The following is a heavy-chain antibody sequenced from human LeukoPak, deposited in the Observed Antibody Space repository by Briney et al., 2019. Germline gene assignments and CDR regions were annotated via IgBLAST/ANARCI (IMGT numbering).Heavy chain of an antibody. CDR3: ATAGGLRYFDWLNHELPAFDI. Sequence: PSETLSLTCTVSSGSISSSGYYCSWIRQHPGKGLEWIGCIYYSGSTYYNPSLKSRVTISVDTSKNQFSLKLSSVTAADTAVYYCATAGGLRYFDWLNHELPAFDIWGQGTMVTVSS. CDR1: SGSISSSGYY. CDR2: IYYSGST. J-gene: IGHJ3*02. V-gene: IGHV4-31*03. D-gene: IGHD3-9*01.